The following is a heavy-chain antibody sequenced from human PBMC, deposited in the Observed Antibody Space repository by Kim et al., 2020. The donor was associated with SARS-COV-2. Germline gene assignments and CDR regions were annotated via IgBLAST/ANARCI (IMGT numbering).Heavy chain of an antibody. CDR3: ARQAIAAAGNWFDP. J-gene: IGHJ5*02. V-gene: IGHV4-34*01. Sequence: SETLSLTCAVYGGSFSGYYWSWIRQPPGKGLEWIGEINHSGSTNYNPSLKSRVTISVDMSKNQFSLKQSSVTGADTAVYFCARQAIAAAGNWFDPWGQG. CDR2: INHSGST. CDR1: GGSFSGYY. D-gene: IGHD6-13*01.